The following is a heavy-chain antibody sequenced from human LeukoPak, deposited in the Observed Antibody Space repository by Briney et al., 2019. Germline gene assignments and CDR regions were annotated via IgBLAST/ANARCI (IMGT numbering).Heavy chain of an antibody. J-gene: IGHJ4*02. CDR2: IYYSGST. V-gene: IGHV4-59*11. D-gene: IGHD5-12*01. CDR3: ARVSGYDSYYFDY. CDR1: GGSISSHY. Sequence: SETLSLTCTVSGGSISSHYWSWIRQPPGKGLEWIGYIYYSGSTNYNPSLKSRVTISVDTSKNQFSLKLSSVTAADTAAYYCARVSGYDSYYFDYWGQGTLVTVSS.